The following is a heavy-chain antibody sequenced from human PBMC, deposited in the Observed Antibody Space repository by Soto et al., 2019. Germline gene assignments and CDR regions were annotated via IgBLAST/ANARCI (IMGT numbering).Heavy chain of an antibody. J-gene: IGHJ6*02. V-gene: IGHV1-46*01. D-gene: IGHD3-3*01. CDR2: INPSGGST. CDR3: ARGGTIFGVVIEYYYYYGMDV. Sequence: ASVKVSCKASGYTFTSYYMHWVRQAPGQGLEWMGIINPSGGSTSHAQKFQGRVTMTRDTSTSTVYMELSSLRSEDTAVYYCARGGTIFGVVIEYYYYYGMDVWGQGTTVTVSS. CDR1: GYTFTSYY.